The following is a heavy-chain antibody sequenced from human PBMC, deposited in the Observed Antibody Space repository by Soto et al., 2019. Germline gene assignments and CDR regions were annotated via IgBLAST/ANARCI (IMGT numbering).Heavy chain of an antibody. D-gene: IGHD1-26*01. CDR1: GFTFSEYG. J-gene: IGHJ4*02. Sequence: QVHLAESGGGVVQPGGSLRLSCAASGFTFSEYGIDWIRQAPGKGLEWVAVISHEGGTQYYADSVRARFTVSRDNSKNIVYLQMDSLRPEDTAVYFCAKEGTPRVSRWDDNWGQGPLVTVSS. V-gene: IGHV3-30*18. CDR2: ISHEGGTQ. CDR3: AKEGTPRVSRWDDN.